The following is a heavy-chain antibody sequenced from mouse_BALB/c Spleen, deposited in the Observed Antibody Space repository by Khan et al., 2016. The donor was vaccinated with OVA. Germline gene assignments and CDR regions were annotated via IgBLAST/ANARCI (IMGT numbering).Heavy chain of an antibody. V-gene: IGHV5-4*02. D-gene: IGHD2-13*01. Sequence: EVELVESGGGLVKPGGSLKLSCAASGFTFSDYYMYWVRQTPEKRQEWVATISDGTNYIYYRDNVKGRFTISRDNAKKNLYLQMSSLKSEDTAMYYCTRGYYGAPFAYWGPGTLVTVSA. CDR3: TRGYYGAPFAY. CDR2: ISDGTNYI. CDR1: GFTFSDYY. J-gene: IGHJ3*01.